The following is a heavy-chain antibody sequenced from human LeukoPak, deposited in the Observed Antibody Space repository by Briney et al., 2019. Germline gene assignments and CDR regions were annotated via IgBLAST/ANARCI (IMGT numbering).Heavy chain of an antibody. CDR1: GYSFTSYW. J-gene: IGHJ5*02. Sequence: GDPPKISCKGSGYSFTSYWIGWVRQMPGKGLEWMGIIYPGDSDTRYSPSFQGQVTISADKSISTAYLQWSSLKASDTSIYYCARSVQGELDTLGQGTLVTVSS. CDR3: ARSVQGELDT. CDR2: IYPGDSDT. V-gene: IGHV5-51*01. D-gene: IGHD1-1*01.